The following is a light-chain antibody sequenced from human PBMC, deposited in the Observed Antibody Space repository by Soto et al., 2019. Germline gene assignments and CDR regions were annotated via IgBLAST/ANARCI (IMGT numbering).Light chain of an antibody. CDR1: QGSSSW. CDR3: QQANSFPYT. J-gene: IGKJ2*01. CDR2: AAS. Sequence: DIPMTQSPSSVYASVGDSVTITCRASQGSSSWLAWYPQKPGKTAKLLIYAASSLQSGVPSRFSGSGSGTDFTLTIISLQPEDFSTYYCQQANSFPYTFGQGTKLEIK. V-gene: IGKV1-12*01.